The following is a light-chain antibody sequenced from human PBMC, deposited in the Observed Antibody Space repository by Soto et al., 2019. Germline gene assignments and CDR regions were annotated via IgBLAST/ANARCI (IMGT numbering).Light chain of an antibody. CDR3: QQCHNWPRT. Sequence: DVHMTQSASSLSASVGYRFTITCRASQSISSYLNWYQQKPGKAPKLLIYAASTLQSGVPSRFSGSGSGTDFTLTISSLQSEDLEVYYCQQCHNWPRTFGQGTKVDIK. CDR2: AAS. J-gene: IGKJ1*01. CDR1: QSISSY. V-gene: IGKV1-39*01.